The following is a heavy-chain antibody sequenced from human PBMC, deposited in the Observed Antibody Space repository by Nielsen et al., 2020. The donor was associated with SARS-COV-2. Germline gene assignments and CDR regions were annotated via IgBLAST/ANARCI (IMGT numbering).Heavy chain of an antibody. Sequence: GESLKISCAASGFSFGIYSMSWVRQAPGKGLEWVANIMQDGSEKYYVDSVKGRFSISRDNSKNTLYLQMNSLSAEDTAHYFCAKIATVKTIYYSDLDVWGQGTTVAVSS. CDR3: AKIATVKTIYYSDLDV. CDR1: GFSFGIYS. D-gene: IGHD4-17*01. J-gene: IGHJ6*02. V-gene: IGHV3-7*01. CDR2: IMQDGSEK.